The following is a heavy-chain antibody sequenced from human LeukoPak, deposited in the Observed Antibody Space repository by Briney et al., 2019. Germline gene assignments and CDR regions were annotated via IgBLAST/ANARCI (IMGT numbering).Heavy chain of an antibody. CDR3: ARGSSYYYDTSGYYFDY. CDR2: SRNKANSYIT. J-gene: IGHJ4*02. CDR1: GFTFSDHY. Sequence: GGSLRLSCAASGFTFSDHYMDWVRQAPGKGLEWVGRSRNKANSYITEYAASVKGRFTISRDDSKNSLYLQMNSLKTEDTAVYYCARGSSYYYDTSGYYFDYWGQGTLVTVSS. V-gene: IGHV3-72*01. D-gene: IGHD3-22*01.